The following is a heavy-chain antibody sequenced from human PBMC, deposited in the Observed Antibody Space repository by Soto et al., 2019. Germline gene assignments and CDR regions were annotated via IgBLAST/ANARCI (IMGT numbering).Heavy chain of an antibody. D-gene: IGHD3-3*01. CDR1: GYTFSSHA. Sequence: ASVKVSCKASGYTFSSHAMHWVRQAPGQRLEWMGWINAGNGNTKYSQNFQGRVAITRDTSASTAYMELRSLRSEDTAVYYCASDGARITVFGVVYYFDYWDQGTPVTVYS. CDR3: ASDGARITVFGVVYYFDY. V-gene: IGHV1-3*01. J-gene: IGHJ4*02. CDR2: INAGNGNT.